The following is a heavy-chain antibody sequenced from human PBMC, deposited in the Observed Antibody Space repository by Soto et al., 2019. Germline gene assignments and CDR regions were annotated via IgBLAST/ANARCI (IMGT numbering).Heavy chain of an antibody. CDR1: GGSFSYYY. V-gene: IGHV4-34*01. D-gene: IGHD2-2*01. CDR2: INHSGST. J-gene: IGHJ6*03. Sequence: SETLSLTCAVYGGSFSYYYWNWIRQPPGKGLEWIGEINHSGSTNYNPSLKSRVTISVDTSKNQFSLKLSSMTAADTAVYYCARGVPAAAYYYHYYMDVWGKGPTVTV. CDR3: ARGVPAAAYYYHYYMDV.